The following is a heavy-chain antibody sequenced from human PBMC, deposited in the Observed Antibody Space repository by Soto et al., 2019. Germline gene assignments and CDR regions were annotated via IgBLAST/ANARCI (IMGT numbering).Heavy chain of an antibody. D-gene: IGHD1-26*01. J-gene: IGHJ4*02. CDR1: GFTFSTYG. V-gene: IGHV3-33*01. CDR2: IWYDGTNI. Sequence: QVQLVESGGGVVQPGRSLRLSCAASGFTFSTYGMHWVRQAPGKGLEWVAVIWYDGTNIKYADSVKGRFTISRDNSKXTXXXXXXXLRVDDTGVYYCARTDCSSSTCPSDLVGATTMDYWGQGTPVTVSS. CDR3: ARTDCSSSTCPSDLVGATTMDY.